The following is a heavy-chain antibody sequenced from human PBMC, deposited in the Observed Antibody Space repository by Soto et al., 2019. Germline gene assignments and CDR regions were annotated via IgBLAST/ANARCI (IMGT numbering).Heavy chain of an antibody. Sequence: SETLSLTCTVSGGSISSYYWSWIRQPPGKGLEWIGYIYYSGSTNYNPSLKSRVTISVDTSKNQFSLKLSSVTAADTAVYYCARVGEWDWFDPWGQGTLVTVSS. CDR2: IYYSGST. J-gene: IGHJ5*02. D-gene: IGHD3-10*01. CDR1: GGSISSYY. CDR3: ARVGEWDWFDP. V-gene: IGHV4-59*01.